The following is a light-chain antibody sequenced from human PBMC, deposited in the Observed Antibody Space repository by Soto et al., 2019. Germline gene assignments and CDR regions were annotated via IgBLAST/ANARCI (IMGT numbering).Light chain of an antibody. CDR2: GNS. Sequence: VLTQPPSVSGAPGQRVTISCTGSSSNIGAGHDVHWYQHLPGTAPKLLIYGNSNRPSGVPDRFSGSKSGTSASLAITGLQAEDEADYYCQSYDSSLSGSEVFGTGTKVTVL. CDR3: QSYDSSLSGSEV. V-gene: IGLV1-40*01. J-gene: IGLJ1*01. CDR1: SSNIGAGHD.